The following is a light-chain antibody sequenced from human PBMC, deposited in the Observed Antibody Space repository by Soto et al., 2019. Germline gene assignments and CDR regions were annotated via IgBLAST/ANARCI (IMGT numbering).Light chain of an antibody. CDR2: RNN. Sequence: QAVVTQPPSASGTPGQRVTISCSGSSSNIGNNYVDWYQQLPGTAPKLLMYRNNQRPSGVPDRFTGSKSGTSASLAIRGLRSEDEADYYCAAWDDILSGLVFGGGTKLTVL. J-gene: IGLJ2*01. V-gene: IGLV1-47*01. CDR1: SSNIGNNY. CDR3: AAWDDILSGLV.